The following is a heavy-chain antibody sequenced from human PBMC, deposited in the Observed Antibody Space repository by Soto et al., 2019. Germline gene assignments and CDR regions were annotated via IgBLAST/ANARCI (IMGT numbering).Heavy chain of an antibody. Sequence: QVQLVQSGAEVKKPGASVKVSCKASGYTFTSYDINWVRQATGQGLEWMGWMNPNSGNTGYAQKFQGRVPMTRNHSISTAYMELSSLRSEDPAVYYWAGGGSRGWHPPPFQHWGQGTLVTVSS. CDR1: GYTFTSYD. V-gene: IGHV1-8*01. D-gene: IGHD6-19*01. J-gene: IGHJ1*01. CDR3: AGGGSRGWHPPPFQH. CDR2: MNPNSGNT.